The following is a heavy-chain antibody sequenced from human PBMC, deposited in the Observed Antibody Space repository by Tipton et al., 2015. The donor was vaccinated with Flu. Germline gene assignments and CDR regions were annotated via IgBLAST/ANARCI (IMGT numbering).Heavy chain of an antibody. D-gene: IGHD3-10*01. CDR2: ISAYNGNT. CDR3: ARVSPRTMARGVIRFSGH. V-gene: IGHV1-18*01. CDR1: GYTFTSYG. Sequence: QLVQSGAEVKKPGASVKVSCKASGYTFTSYGISWVRQAPGQGLEWMGWISAYNGNTNYAQKLQGRVTMTTDTSTSTAYMELRSLRSGDPAVYYCARVSPRTMARGVIRFSGHGGQGTLVPVSP. J-gene: IGHJ4*02.